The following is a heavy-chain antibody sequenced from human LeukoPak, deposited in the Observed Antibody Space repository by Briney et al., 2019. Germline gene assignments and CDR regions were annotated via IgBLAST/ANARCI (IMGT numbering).Heavy chain of an antibody. CDR2: INPNNGGT. V-gene: IGHV1-2*02. CDR1: GYTLPRYY. J-gene: IGHJ6*03. Sequence: GSVKVSCKASGYTLPRYYMHLVRQAPGQGLEWVGWINPNNGGTNYAQKFQGRVTMTRDTSISTAYMELSRLRSDDTAVYYCARDPLQGGSQIYYYYYYMDVWGKGTTVTVSS. D-gene: IGHD1-26*01. CDR3: ARDPLQGGSQIYYYYYYMDV.